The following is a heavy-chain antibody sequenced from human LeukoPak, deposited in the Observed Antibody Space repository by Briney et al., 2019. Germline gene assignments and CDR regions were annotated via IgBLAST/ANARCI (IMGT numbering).Heavy chain of an antibody. CDR3: ARGYDILTGYPPGWFDP. Sequence: SETLSLTCTVSGGSISSYYWSWIRQPPGKGLEWIGYIYYSGSTNYNPSLKSRVTISVDASKNQFSLKLSSVTAADTAVYYCARGYDILTGYPPGWFDPWGQGTLVTVSS. V-gene: IGHV4-59*01. CDR2: IYYSGST. J-gene: IGHJ5*02. CDR1: GGSISSYY. D-gene: IGHD3-9*01.